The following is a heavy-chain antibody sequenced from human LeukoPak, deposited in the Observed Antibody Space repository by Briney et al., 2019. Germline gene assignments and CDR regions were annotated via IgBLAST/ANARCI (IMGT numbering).Heavy chain of an antibody. V-gene: IGHV4-59*08. Sequence: ASETLSLTCTVSGGSISSYYWSWIRQPPGKGLEWIGYIHYTGSTKYNPSLKSRVTISVDTSKNQFSLKLNSVTAADTAVYYCASLYPPSGSFSNFDFWGQGTLVTVSS. CDR1: GGSISSYY. CDR2: IHYTGST. D-gene: IGHD1-26*01. J-gene: IGHJ4*02. CDR3: ASLYPPSGSFSNFDF.